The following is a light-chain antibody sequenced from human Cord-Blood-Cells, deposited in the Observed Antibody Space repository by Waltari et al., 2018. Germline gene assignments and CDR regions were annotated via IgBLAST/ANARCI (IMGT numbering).Light chain of an antibody. CDR1: QCISNY. Sequence: DIQMNQSPSSLSASVGDRVTITCRASQCISNYLAWYQQKPGKFPKLLIYAESTLQSGVPSRFSGSGSGTDFTLTISSLQPEDVATYYCQKYNSAPHSFGQGTKLEIK. CDR3: QKYNSAPHS. J-gene: IGKJ2*03. V-gene: IGKV1-27*01. CDR2: AES.